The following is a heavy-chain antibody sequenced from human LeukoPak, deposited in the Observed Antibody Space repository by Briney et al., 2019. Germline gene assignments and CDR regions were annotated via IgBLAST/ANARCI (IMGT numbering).Heavy chain of an antibody. V-gene: IGHV3-48*04. D-gene: IGHD3-10*01. CDR3: ARDGRWINYYGGSSPV. CDR1: GFTFSSYS. J-gene: IGHJ4*02. Sequence: GGSLRLSCAASGFTFSSYSMNWVRQAPGKGLEWVSHISSNSSTIYYADSVKGRFTISRDNAKNSLYLQMNRLRVEDTGVYYCARDGRWINYYGGSSPVWGQGALVTVSS. CDR2: ISSNSSTI.